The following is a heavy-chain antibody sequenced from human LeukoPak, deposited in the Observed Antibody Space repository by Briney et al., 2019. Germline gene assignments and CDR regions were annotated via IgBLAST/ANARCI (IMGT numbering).Heavy chain of an antibody. V-gene: IGHV4-61*02. J-gene: IGHJ4*02. Sequence: SETLSLTCTVSGGSISSPLYFWSWIRQPAGKGLEWIGRIYSSGSTTYNPSLENRVSMSVDTSKNQFSLKLSSVTAADAAVYYCAREPYYYDTSRYYYPLDYWGQGTLVTVSS. CDR2: IYSSGST. CDR1: GGSISSPLYF. CDR3: AREPYYYDTSRYYYPLDY. D-gene: IGHD3-22*01.